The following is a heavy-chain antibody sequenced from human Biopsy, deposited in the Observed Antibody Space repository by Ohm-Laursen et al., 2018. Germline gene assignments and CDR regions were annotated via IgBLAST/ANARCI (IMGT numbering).Heavy chain of an antibody. Sequence: TQTLTLTCTLSGFSLNTRGMSVTWIRQPPGKALEWLARIYWDVSKFYKGSLKTRLTISKDTSENQVVLTLSDVDPVDTATYYCARIPILVVPAAIVYRHRRHLQGLDVWGQGTTVIVSS. V-gene: IGHV2-70*16. CDR1: GFSLNTRGMS. CDR2: IYWDVSK. J-gene: IGHJ6*02. CDR3: ARIPILVVPAAIVYRHRRHLQGLDV. D-gene: IGHD2-2*02.